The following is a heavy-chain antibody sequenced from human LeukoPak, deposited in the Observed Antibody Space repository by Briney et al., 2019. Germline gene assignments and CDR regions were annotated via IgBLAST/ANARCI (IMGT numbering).Heavy chain of an antibody. J-gene: IGHJ5*02. CDR2: FDPEDGET. V-gene: IGHV1-24*01. Sequence: ASVKVSCKVSGYTLTELSMHWVRQAPGKGLEWMGGFDPEDGETIYAQKFQGRVTMTEDTSTDTAYMELSSLRSEDTAVYYCATWLGELNWFDPWGQGTLVTVSS. D-gene: IGHD3-10*01. CDR1: GYTLTELS. CDR3: ATWLGELNWFDP.